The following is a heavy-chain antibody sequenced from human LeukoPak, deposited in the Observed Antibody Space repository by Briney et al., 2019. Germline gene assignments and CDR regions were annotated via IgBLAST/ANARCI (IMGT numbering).Heavy chain of an antibody. Sequence: ASVKVSCKVSGYTLTELSMHWVRQAPGKGLGWMGGFDPEDGETIYAQKFQGRVTITADKSTSTAYMELSSLRSEDTAVYYCATWGDYGDYWTPFEYFQHWGQGTLVTVSS. CDR3: ATWGDYGDYWTPFEYFQH. V-gene: IGHV1-24*01. CDR2: FDPEDGET. J-gene: IGHJ1*01. CDR1: GYTLTELS. D-gene: IGHD4-17*01.